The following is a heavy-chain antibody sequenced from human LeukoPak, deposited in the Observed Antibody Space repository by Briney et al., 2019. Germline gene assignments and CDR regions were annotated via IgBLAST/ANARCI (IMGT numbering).Heavy chain of an antibody. Sequence: ASVKVSCKASGYTFTSYGISWVRQAPGQGLEWMGRISAYNGNTNYAQKLQGRVTMTTDTSTSTAYMELRSLRSDDTAVYYCARGLREVTTTGGRFDPWGQGTLVAVSS. CDR2: ISAYNGNT. V-gene: IGHV1-18*01. J-gene: IGHJ5*02. D-gene: IGHD4-17*01. CDR3: ARGLREVTTTGGRFDP. CDR1: GYTFTSYG.